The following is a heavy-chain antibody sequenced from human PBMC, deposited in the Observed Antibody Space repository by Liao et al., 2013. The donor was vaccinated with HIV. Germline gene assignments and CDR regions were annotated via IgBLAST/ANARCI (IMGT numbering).Heavy chain of an antibody. CDR2: IYTSGST. J-gene: IGHJ5*02. D-gene: IGHD3-22*01. CDR3: AREITMIVVGPRFDP. V-gene: IGHV4-4*07. Sequence: QVQLQESGPGLVKPSETLSLTCTVSGGSISSYYWSWIRQPAGKGLEWIGRIYTSGSTNYNPLLKSRVTISVDTSKNQFSLKLSSVTAADTAVYYCAREITMIVVGPRFDPVGQGTLVTVSS. CDR1: GGSISSYY.